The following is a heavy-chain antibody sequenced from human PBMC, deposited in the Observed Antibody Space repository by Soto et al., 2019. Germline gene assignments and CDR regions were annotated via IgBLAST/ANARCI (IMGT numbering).Heavy chain of an antibody. V-gene: IGHV3-30*02. CDR1: GFTFSRYG. D-gene: IGHD3-22*01. CDR3: AKNLLEEPADYYDTKADALDT. Sequence: PGGSLRLSCAASGFTFSRYGVHWVRQAPGKGLEWVSFISYDGSRTYYADSVKGRFTISRDNSKNTVFLQMDSLRAEDTAVYYCAKNLLEEPADYYDTKADALDTWGQGTIVTVSS. J-gene: IGHJ3*02. CDR2: ISYDGSRT.